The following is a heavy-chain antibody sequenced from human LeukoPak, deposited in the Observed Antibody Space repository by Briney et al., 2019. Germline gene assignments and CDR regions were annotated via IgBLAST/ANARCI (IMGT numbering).Heavy chain of an antibody. D-gene: IGHD3-10*01. CDR2: IYSGGST. CDR1: GFTVSINY. Sequence: PGGSLRLSCGVSGFTVSINYMSWVRQAPGRGLEGVSVIYSGGSTYYADSVKGRLTISRNNSKNTLYLQMNSLRAEDTAVYYCAWTVDMVRGPVFDYWGQGTLVTVSS. CDR3: AWTVDMVRGPVFDY. V-gene: IGHV3-53*04. J-gene: IGHJ4*02.